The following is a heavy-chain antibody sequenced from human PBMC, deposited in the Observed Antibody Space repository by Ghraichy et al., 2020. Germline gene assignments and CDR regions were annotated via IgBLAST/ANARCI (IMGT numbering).Heavy chain of an antibody. J-gene: IGHJ4*02. CDR2: ISAHNDNK. CDR1: GYTFLRYA. V-gene: IGHV1-18*01. D-gene: IGHD3-9*01. Sequence: ASVKVSCKASGYTFLRYAISWVRQAPGQGLEWMGWISAHNDNKNYAQNLQGRVTMTTDTSTSTAYMELRSLRSDDTAVDYCARGPDYDILTGFYPNWGQGTLVTVSS. CDR3: ARGPDYDILTGFYPN.